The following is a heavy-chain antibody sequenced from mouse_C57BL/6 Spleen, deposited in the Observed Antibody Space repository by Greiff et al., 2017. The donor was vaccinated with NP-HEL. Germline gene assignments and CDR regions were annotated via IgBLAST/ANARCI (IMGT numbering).Heavy chain of an antibody. J-gene: IGHJ2*01. V-gene: IGHV1-54*01. D-gene: IGHD2-2*01. Sequence: QVQLQQSGAELVRPGTSVKVSCKASGYAFTNYLIEWVKQRPGQGLEWIGVINPGSGGTNYNEKFKGKATLTADKSSSTAYMQRSSLTSEDSAVYFCARAPSTMLNFDYWGQGTTLTVSS. CDR1: GYAFTNYL. CDR3: ARAPSTMLNFDY. CDR2: INPGSGGT.